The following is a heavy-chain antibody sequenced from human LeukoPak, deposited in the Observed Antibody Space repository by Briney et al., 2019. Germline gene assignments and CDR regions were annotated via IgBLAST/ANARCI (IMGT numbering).Heavy chain of an antibody. CDR2: ISGSGGST. CDR3: AKGSVAHGGWSDY. J-gene: IGHJ4*02. Sequence: GGSLRLSCAASGFTFSSYSMNWVRQAPGKGLEWVSAISGSGGSTYYADSVKGRFTISRDNSKNTLYLQMNSLRAEDTAVYYCAKGSVAHGGWSDYWGQGTLVTVSS. CDR1: GFTFSSYS. D-gene: IGHD2-15*01. V-gene: IGHV3-23*01.